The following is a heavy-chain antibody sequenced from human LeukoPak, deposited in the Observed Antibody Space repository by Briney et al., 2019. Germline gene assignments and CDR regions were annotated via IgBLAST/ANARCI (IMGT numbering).Heavy chain of an antibody. J-gene: IGHJ4*02. V-gene: IGHV3-33*06. CDR2: IWYDGSNK. D-gene: IGHD6-13*01. Sequence: PGRSLRLSCAASGFTFSSYGMHWVRQAPGKGLEWVAVIWYDGSNKYYADSVKGRFTISRDNSKNTLYLQMNSLRAEDTAVYYCAKSRTAGTLFDYWGQGTLVTVSS. CDR1: GFTFSSYG. CDR3: AKSRTAGTLFDY.